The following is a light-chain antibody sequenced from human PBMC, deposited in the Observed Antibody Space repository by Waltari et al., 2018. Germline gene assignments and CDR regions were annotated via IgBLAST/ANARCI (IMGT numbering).Light chain of an antibody. CDR1: SSDDGSYNL. CDR2: EVI. Sequence: QSALAQPASVSGSPGQSITISCTGTSSDDGSYNLVSWYQQHPGKVPKLMIYEVIKRPSVVSNRFSGSKSGNTASLTISGLQAEDEADYSCCSYVGGSSLIFGGGTKLTVL. J-gene: IGLJ2*01. V-gene: IGLV2-23*02. CDR3: CSYVGGSSLI.